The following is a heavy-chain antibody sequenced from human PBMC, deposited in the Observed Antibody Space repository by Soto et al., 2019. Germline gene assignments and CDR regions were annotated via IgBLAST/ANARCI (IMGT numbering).Heavy chain of an antibody. CDR2: ISGSGGST. J-gene: IGHJ4*02. CDR1: GFTFSSYA. D-gene: IGHD2-8*01. CDR3: AKAATFSTYDHASFFDY. Sequence: GGSLRLSCAASGFTFSSYAMSWVRQAPGKGLEWVSAISGSGGSTYYADSVKGRFTISRDNSKNTLYLQMNSLRAEDTAVYYCAKAATFSTYDHASFFDYWGQGTLVTVSS. V-gene: IGHV3-23*01.